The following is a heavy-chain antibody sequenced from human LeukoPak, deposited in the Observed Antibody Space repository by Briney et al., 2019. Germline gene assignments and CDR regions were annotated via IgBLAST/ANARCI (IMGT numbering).Heavy chain of an antibody. J-gene: IGHJ4*02. Sequence: GGALTLSCAASGFTFSNAWMSWVRQPPGKGLEWVGRIKSKTDGGTTDYAAPVKCRFTISRDDSKNTLYLQMNSLKTEDTAVYYCTTHLRTPTGYSSSDEWDYWGQGTLVTVSS. D-gene: IGHD6-13*01. CDR2: IKSKTDGGTT. CDR3: TTHLRTPTGYSSSDEWDY. V-gene: IGHV3-15*01. CDR1: GFTFSNAW.